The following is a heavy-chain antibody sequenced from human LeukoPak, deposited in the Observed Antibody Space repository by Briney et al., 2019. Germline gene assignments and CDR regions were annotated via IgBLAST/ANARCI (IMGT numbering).Heavy chain of an antibody. CDR2: IIPILGIA. CDR1: GGTFSSYA. J-gene: IGHJ5*02. CDR3: ARDKKQWLVLGLRNWFGP. D-gene: IGHD6-19*01. Sequence: SVKVSCKASGGTFSSYAISWVRQAPGQGLEWMGRIIPILGIANYAQKFQGRVTITADKSTSTAYMELSSLRSEDTAVYYCARDKKQWLVLGLRNWFGPWGQGTLVTVSS. V-gene: IGHV1-69*04.